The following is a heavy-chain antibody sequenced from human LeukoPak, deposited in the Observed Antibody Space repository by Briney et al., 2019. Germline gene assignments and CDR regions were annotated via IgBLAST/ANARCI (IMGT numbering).Heavy chain of an antibody. CDR1: GYTFTSSY. J-gene: IGHJ5*02. Sequence: ASVKVSCKASGYTFTSSYMHWVRQAPGQGLEWMGIINPSGGSTSYAQKFQGRVTMTRDMSTSTVYMELSSLRSEDTAVYYCAREDYIVVVPPARGWFDPWGQGTLVTVSS. CDR2: INPSGGST. D-gene: IGHD2-2*01. V-gene: IGHV1-46*01. CDR3: AREDYIVVVPPARGWFDP.